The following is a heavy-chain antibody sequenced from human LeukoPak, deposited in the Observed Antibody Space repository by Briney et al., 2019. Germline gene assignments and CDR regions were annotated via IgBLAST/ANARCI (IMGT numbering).Heavy chain of an antibody. D-gene: IGHD3-16*01. J-gene: IGHJ3*02. CDR1: GFTVSSNY. V-gene: IGHV3-66*01. CDR2: IYSGGST. Sequence: GGSLRLSCAASGFTVSSNYMSWVRQAPGKGLEWVSVIYSGGSTYYADSVKGRFTISRDNSKNTLYLQMNRLRAEDTAVYYCARDWGEGFFSMAFDIWGQGTMVTVSS. CDR3: ARDWGEGFFSMAFDI.